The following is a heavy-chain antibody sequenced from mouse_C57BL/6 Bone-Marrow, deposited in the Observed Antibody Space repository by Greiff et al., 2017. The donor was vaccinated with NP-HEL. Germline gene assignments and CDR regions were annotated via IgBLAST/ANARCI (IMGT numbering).Heavy chain of an antibody. CDR2: ISSGSSTI. CDR3: ARLNPFAY. J-gene: IGHJ3*01. Sequence: DVKLVESGGGLVKPGGSLKLSCAASGFTFSDYGMHWVRQAPEKGLEWVAYISSGSSTIYYADTVKGRFTISSDNAKNTLFLQMTSLRSEDTAMYYCARLNPFAYWGQGTLVTVSA. CDR1: GFTFSDYG. V-gene: IGHV5-17*01.